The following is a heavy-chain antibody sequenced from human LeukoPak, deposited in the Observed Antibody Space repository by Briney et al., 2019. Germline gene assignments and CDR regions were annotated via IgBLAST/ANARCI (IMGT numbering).Heavy chain of an antibody. V-gene: IGHV1-2*02. CDR2: INPNTGGT. Sequence: ASVKVSCEASGYTFSGYYIHWVRQAPGQGLEWMGWINPNTGGTKNAQKFLGRVTMTRDTSISTAYMELSRLRSDDTAVYYCARDLYRGYSGCDRGYYYYMDVWGKGTTVTVSS. D-gene: IGHD5-12*01. J-gene: IGHJ6*03. CDR3: ARDLYRGYSGCDRGYYYYMDV. CDR1: GYTFSGYY.